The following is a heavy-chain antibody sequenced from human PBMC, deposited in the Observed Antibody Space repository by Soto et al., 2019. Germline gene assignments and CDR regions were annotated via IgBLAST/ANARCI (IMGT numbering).Heavy chain of an antibody. CDR1: GGSLSTPVW. J-gene: IGHJ4*02. CDR3: ARKAWTRLDY. D-gene: IGHD1-1*01. Sequence: QLQLQESGPGLVKPSGTLSLTCGVSGGSLSTPVWWSWVRLPPGKGLEWIGEVFHSGSANYNPSLQSRVTISLDKSTNQFSLRLSSVTADDTAVYYCARKAWTRLDYWGQGALVTVSS. V-gene: IGHV4-4*02. CDR2: VFHSGSA.